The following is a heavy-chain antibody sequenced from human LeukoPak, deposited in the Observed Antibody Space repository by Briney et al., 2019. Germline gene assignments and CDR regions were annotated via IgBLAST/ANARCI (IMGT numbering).Heavy chain of an antibody. CDR1: GYSISSGYY. V-gene: IGHV4-38-2*02. CDR3: ARESFGGSPLVH. D-gene: IGHD2-15*01. CDR2: IYHSGKS. Sequence: SETLSLTCSVSGYSISSGYYWDWIRQPPGKRLEWIASIYHSGKSYYNPSLESRVTISVDTSKNQISLKLRSVTAADTAVYYCARESFGGSPLVHWGQGTLVTVSS. J-gene: IGHJ4*02.